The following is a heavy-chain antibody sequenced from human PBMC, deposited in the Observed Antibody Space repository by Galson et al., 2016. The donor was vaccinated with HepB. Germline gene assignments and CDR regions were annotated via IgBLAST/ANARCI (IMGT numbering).Heavy chain of an antibody. CDR2: IIPMLEVA. Sequence: SVKVSCKASGDTSNSFAINRVRQAPGQGLEWLGRIIPMLEVADYSQRLKGRLTITTDKATSTAHMELSGLTSEDTAVYYCARPIGRGRFDPDYWGQGTLVTVSS. D-gene: IGHD1-26*01. CDR3: ARPIGRGRFDPDY. J-gene: IGHJ4*02. V-gene: IGHV1-69*04. CDR1: GDTSNSFA.